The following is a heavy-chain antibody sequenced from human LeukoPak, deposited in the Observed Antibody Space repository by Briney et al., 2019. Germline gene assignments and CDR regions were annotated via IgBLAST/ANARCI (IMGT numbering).Heavy chain of an antibody. Sequence: SVKVSCRASGGTFSSYAISWVPQAPGQGLEWMGGIIPIFGTANYAQQFQGRVTITADESTSTAYMELSSLRSQDTAVYYCASGRSSTSCYFSTLGGHAFDIWGQGPMVAVPS. J-gene: IGHJ3*02. CDR1: GGTFSSYA. V-gene: IGHV1-69*01. D-gene: IGHD2-2*01. CDR3: ASGRSSTSCYFSTLGGHAFDI. CDR2: IIPIFGTA.